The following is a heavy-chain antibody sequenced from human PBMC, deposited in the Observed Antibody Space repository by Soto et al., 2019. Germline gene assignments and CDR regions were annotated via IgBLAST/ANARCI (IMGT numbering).Heavy chain of an antibody. CDR3: ARSVFP. CDR2: IYYIGST. V-gene: IGHV4-59*12. CDR1: GGSISSYY. Sequence: PSETLSLTCTVSGGSISSYYWSWIRQPPGKGLGWIGYIYYIGSTNYNPSLKSRVTISVDTSKNQFSLRLTSVTAADTAVYYCARSVFPWGQGRMVTVSS. J-gene: IGHJ5*02.